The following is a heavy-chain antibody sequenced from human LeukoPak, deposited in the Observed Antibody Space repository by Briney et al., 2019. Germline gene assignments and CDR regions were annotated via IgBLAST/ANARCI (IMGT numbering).Heavy chain of an antibody. V-gene: IGHV1-2*02. CDR2: MNPYSGRA. CDR1: EYTFNDYY. J-gene: IGHJ4*02. CDR3: TRTNPQLGRRDFFDL. Sequence: ASVKVSCRASEYTFNDYYIHWVRQAPGQGLEWMGWMNPYSGRADSAQKFQGRVTMTSDTSISTAYMDLTSLTSDDTAVYYCTRTNPQLGRRDFFDLWGQGTLVIVPS. D-gene: IGHD6-6*01.